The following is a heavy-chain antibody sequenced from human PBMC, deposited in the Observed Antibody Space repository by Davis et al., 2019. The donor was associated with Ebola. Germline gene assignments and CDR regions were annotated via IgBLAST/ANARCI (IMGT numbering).Heavy chain of an antibody. D-gene: IGHD3-10*01. CDR2: IYYSGST. J-gene: IGHJ4*02. CDR1: GGSVSSGNYY. CDR3: ARFARRLDY. Sequence: SETLSLTCTVSGGSVSSGNYYWSWIRQPPGKGLEWIGYIYYSGSTNYNPSLKSRATISVDTSKNQFSLKLSSVTAADTAVYYCARFARRLDYWGQGTLVIVSS. V-gene: IGHV4-61*01.